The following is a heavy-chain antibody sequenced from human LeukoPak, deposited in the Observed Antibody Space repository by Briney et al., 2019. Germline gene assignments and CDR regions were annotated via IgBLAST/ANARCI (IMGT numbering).Heavy chain of an antibody. CDR1: GGSISSYY. V-gene: IGHV4-4*07. J-gene: IGHJ4*02. D-gene: IGHD3-22*01. Sequence: PSETLSLTCTVSGGSISSYYWSWIRQPAGKGLEWIERIYTSGSTNYNPSLKSRVTMSLDTSKNQFSLELSSVTAADTAVYYCASEFYYDTSGYYSLVYWGQGTLVTVSS. CDR3: ASEFYYDTSGYYSLVY. CDR2: IYTSGST.